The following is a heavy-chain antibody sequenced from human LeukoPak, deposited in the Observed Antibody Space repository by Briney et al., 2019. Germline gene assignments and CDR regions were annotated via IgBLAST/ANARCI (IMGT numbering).Heavy chain of an antibody. CDR1: GGSISSSSYY. CDR3: ARDLVRGSSGWKFDY. Sequence: SETLSLTCTVSGGSISSSSYYWGWIRQPPGKGLEWIGSIYYSGSTYYNPSLKSRVTISVDTSKNQFSLKLSSVTAADTAVYYCARDLVRGSSGWKFDYWGQGTLVTVSS. V-gene: IGHV4-39*07. J-gene: IGHJ4*02. CDR2: IYYSGST. D-gene: IGHD6-19*01.